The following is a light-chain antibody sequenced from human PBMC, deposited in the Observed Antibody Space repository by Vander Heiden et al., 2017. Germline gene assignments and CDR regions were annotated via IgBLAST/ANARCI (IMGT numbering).Light chain of an antibody. Sequence: DIQMPQSPSPLSASVGDRLTLTSRASQSISSYLNWYQQKPGKAPKLLIYAASSLQSGVPSRFSGSGSGADFTLTISSLQPEDFATYYCQQSYSTPYTFGQGTKLEIK. CDR1: QSISSY. CDR2: AAS. J-gene: IGKJ2*01. CDR3: QQSYSTPYT. V-gene: IGKV1-39*01.